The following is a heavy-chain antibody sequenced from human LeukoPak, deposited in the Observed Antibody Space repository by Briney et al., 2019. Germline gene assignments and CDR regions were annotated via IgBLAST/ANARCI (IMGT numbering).Heavy chain of an antibody. D-gene: IGHD4-17*01. Sequence: SDTLSLTCTVSGGSISSGGYYWSWIRQHPGKGLEWIGYIYYSGSTYYNPSLKSRVTISVDTSKNQFSLKLSSVTAADTAVYYCARAYGDYGRPDYWGQGTLVTVSS. CDR2: IYYSGST. CDR1: GGSISSGGYY. J-gene: IGHJ4*02. CDR3: ARAYGDYGRPDY. V-gene: IGHV4-31*03.